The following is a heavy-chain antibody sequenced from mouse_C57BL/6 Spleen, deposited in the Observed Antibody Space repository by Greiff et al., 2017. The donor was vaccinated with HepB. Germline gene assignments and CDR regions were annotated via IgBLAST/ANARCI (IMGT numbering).Heavy chain of an antibody. CDR1: GFTFTDYY. CDR3: ARYDGSGYFDV. V-gene: IGHV7-3*01. CDR2: IRNKANGYTT. J-gene: IGHJ1*03. Sequence: VQLVESGGGLVQPGGSLSLSCAASGFTFTDYYMSWVRQPPGKALEWLGFIRNKANGYTTEYSASVKGRFTISRDNSQSILYLQMNALRAEDSATYYCARYDGSGYFDVWGTGTTVTVSS. D-gene: IGHD1-1*01.